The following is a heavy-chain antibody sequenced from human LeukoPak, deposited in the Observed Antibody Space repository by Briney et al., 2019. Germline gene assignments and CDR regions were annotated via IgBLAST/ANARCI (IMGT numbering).Heavy chain of an antibody. J-gene: IGHJ4*02. V-gene: IGHV4-39*07. Sequence: SETLSLTCTVSGGSISSSSYYWGWIRQPPGKGLEWIGSIYYSGRTYYNPSLKSRVTISVDTSKNQFSLKLSSVTAADTAVYYCARGTEVVVAATPQAYFGYWGQGTLVTVSS. CDR1: GGSISSSSYY. CDR3: ARGTEVVVAATPQAYFGY. D-gene: IGHD2-15*01. CDR2: IYYSGRT.